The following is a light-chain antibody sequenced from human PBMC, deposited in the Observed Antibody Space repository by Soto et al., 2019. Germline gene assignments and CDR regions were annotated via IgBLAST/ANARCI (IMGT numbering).Light chain of an antibody. J-gene: IGKJ4*01. V-gene: IGKV3-11*01. CDR3: QQRSNWPPVT. CDR1: QSVSSY. Sequence: EIVLTQSPATLSLSPGERATLSCRASQSVSSYLDWYQQKPGQAPRLLIYDASNRATGIPARFSGSGSGTDVTLTISSLEPEDFAVYYCQQRSNWPPVTFGGGTKVEI. CDR2: DAS.